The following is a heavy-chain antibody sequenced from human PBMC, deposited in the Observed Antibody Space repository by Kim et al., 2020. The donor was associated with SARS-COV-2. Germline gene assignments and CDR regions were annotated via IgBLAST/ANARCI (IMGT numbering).Heavy chain of an antibody. CDR2: IYYSGST. J-gene: IGHJ4*02. CDR3: ARVRRGSGSYCFDY. V-gene: IGHV4-39*07. CDR1: GGSISSGSYY. D-gene: IGHD3-10*01. Sequence: SETLSLPCTVSGGSISSGSYYWGWIRQPPGKGLEWIGNIYYSGSTYYNPSLENRVTISIPTSKNQFSLKLTSVTAADTAVYYCARVRRGSGSYCFDYWGQGTLVTVSS.